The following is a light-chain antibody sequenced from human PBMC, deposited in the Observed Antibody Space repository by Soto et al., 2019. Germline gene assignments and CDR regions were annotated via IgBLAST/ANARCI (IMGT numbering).Light chain of an antibody. CDR1: SNDIGDYTY. J-gene: IGLJ1*01. V-gene: IGLV2-14*01. CDR2: EVS. CDR3: SSYTSSNTLYV. Sequence: QSALTQPASVSGSPGQSITISCTGTSNDIGDYTYVSWFQQHPGKAPKLMIYEVSNRPSGISTRFSGSKSGNTASLTISGLQAEDEADYYCSSYTSSNTLYVFGTGTKVTVL.